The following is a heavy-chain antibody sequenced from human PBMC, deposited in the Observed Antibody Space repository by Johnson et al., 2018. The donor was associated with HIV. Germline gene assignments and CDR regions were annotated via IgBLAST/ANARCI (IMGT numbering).Heavy chain of an antibody. J-gene: IGHJ3*02. CDR2: IYSGGST. CDR1: GFTVSSNY. Sequence: VQLVESGGILVQPGGSLRLSCAASGFTVSSNYMSWVRQAPGKGLEWVSVIYSGGSTYYADSVKGRFTISRDNSKNTLYLQMNSLRAEDTAVYYCARGVGSGWYFEIGDDAFDIWGQGTMVTVSS. V-gene: IGHV3-66*01. D-gene: IGHD6-19*01. CDR3: ARGVGSGWYFEIGDDAFDI.